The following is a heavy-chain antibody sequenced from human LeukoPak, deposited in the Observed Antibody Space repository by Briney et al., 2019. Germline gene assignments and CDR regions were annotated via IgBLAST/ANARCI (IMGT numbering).Heavy chain of an antibody. J-gene: IGHJ4*02. CDR2: INHSGST. V-gene: IGHV4-34*01. CDR1: GGSFSGYY. D-gene: IGHD6-19*01. Sequence: KSSETLSLTCTVSGGSFSGYYWSWIRQPPGKGLEWIGEINHSGSTSYNPSLKSRVTISVDTSKNQFSLKLSSVTAADTAVYYCARGRRKGDIAVAVIFDYWGQGTLVTVSS. CDR3: ARGRRKGDIAVAVIFDY.